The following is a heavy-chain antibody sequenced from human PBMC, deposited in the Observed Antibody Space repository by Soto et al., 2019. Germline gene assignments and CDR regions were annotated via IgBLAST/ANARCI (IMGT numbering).Heavy chain of an antibody. Sequence: APVKVSCKASGYAFTRYGISWVRHAPGQGLEWMGWISGYNGDTKYAQKFQGRVTMTIDTSTTTTYMELRSLTSDDTAVYYCAKNGQPPYYYYGMDVWGQGTTVTVSS. D-gene: IGHD2-8*01. CDR2: ISGYNGDT. CDR1: GYAFTRYG. CDR3: AKNGQPPYYYYGMDV. J-gene: IGHJ6*02. V-gene: IGHV1-18*01.